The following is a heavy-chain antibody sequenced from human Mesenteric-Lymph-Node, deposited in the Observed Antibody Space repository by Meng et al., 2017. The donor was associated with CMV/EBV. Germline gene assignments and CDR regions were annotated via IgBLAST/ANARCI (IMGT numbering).Heavy chain of an antibody. V-gene: IGHV3-23*01. CDR3: ARTYYYDITGNYLYY. CDR2: ISDSGGST. J-gene: IGHJ4*02. CDR1: GFTFSNYA. D-gene: IGHD3-22*01. Sequence: GESLKISCAASGFTFSNYAMSWVRQAPGKGLEWVSTISDSGGSTYCADSVKGRFTISRDNSKNTLYLQMNSLRTEDTAVYYCARTYYYDITGNYLYYWGQGTLVTVSS.